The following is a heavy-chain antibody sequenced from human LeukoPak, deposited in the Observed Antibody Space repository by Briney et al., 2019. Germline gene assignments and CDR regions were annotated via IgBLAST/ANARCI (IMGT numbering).Heavy chain of an antibody. CDR2: ISSSGSTI. CDR3: GYYDSSGYYDNDY. Sequence: PGGSLRLSCAASGFTFSDYYMSWIRQAPGKGLEWVSYISSSGSTIYYADSVKGRFTISRDNAKTSLYLQMNSLRAEDTAVYYCGYYDSSGYYDNDYWGQGTLVTVSS. J-gene: IGHJ4*02. V-gene: IGHV3-11*01. D-gene: IGHD3-22*01. CDR1: GFTFSDYY.